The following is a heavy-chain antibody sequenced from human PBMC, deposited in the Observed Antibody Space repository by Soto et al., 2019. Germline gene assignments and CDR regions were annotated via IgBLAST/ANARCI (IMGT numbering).Heavy chain of an antibody. J-gene: IGHJ4*02. CDR2: ISYDGSNK. D-gene: IGHD3-22*01. CDR3: AKDRSMIVVGPFDY. CDR1: GFTFSSYG. Sequence: GGSLRLSCAASGFTFSSYGMHWVRQAPGKGLEWVAVISYDGSNKYYADSVKGRFTISRDNSKNTLYLQMNSLRAEDTAVYYCAKDRSMIVVGPFDYWGQGTLVTVSS. V-gene: IGHV3-30*18.